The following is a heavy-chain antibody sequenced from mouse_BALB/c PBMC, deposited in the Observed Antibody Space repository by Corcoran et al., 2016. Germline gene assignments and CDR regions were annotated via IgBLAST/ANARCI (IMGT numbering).Heavy chain of an antibody. CDR3: ALSREWRSWFAY. CDR2: IWWDDDK. Sequence: QVTLKESGPGILKPSQTLSLTCSFAGFSLSTWGMGVGWIRQPSGKGLEWLAHIWWDDDKYYNPSLKSQLKISKYNSRKQVFLKITSVDTADTATYYCALSREWRSWFAYLCQGTLVTVS. D-gene: IGHD1-1*01. J-gene: IGHJ3*01. V-gene: IGHV8-8*01. CDR1: GFSLSTWGMG.